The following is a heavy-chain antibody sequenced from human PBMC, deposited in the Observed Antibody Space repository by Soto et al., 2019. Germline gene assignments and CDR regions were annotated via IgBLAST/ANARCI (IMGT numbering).Heavy chain of an antibody. CDR2: IFQSGST. CDR3: ARGRGRYSSGWSWFDP. J-gene: IGHJ5*02. CDR1: GGTIRSPDW. V-gene: IGHV4-4*02. D-gene: IGHD6-19*01. Sequence: SETLSLTCGVSGGTIRSPDWWTWVRQPPGKGLEWIGEIFQSGSTNYTPSLESRVTISVDKSKIQFSLTLTSVTAADTAVYFCARGRGRYSSGWSWFDPWGQGILVTVSS.